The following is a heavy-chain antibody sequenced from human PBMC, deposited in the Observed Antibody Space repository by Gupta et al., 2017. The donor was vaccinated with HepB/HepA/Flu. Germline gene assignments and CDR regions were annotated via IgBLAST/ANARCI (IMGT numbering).Heavy chain of an antibody. CDR1: GFTVGSTY. Sequence: EVQLVESGGGLVQPGGSLRLSCSASGFTVGSTYMTWVRQAPGKGLEWVSLIKSGGSTYYTGSVEGRFTISRDSYKNTLYLQMNSLEAEDTAVYYCARVGGSGSYYRTWGQGILVTVSS. D-gene: IGHD3-10*01. CDR3: ARVGGSGSYYRT. J-gene: IGHJ4*02. V-gene: IGHV3-66*01. CDR2: IKSGGST.